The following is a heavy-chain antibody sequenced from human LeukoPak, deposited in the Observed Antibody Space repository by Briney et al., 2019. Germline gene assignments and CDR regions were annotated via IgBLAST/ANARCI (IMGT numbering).Heavy chain of an antibody. J-gene: IGHJ4*02. CDR1: GFTFSSYW. D-gene: IGHD2-21*02. Sequence: GGSLRLSCAASGFTFSSYWMSWVRQAPGKGLEWVAVISYDGSNKYYADSVKGRFTIFRDNSKNTLYLQMNSLRAEDTAVYYCVVRGSVRAYCGDCYGYVDYWGQGTLVTVSS. V-gene: IGHV3-30*03. CDR2: ISYDGSNK. CDR3: VVRGSVRAYCGDCYGYVDY.